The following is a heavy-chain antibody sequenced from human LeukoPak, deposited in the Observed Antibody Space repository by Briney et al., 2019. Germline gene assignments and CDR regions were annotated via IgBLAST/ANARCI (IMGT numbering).Heavy chain of an antibody. Sequence: GASVKVSCKASGYTFTSYGISWVRQAPGQGLEWMGWISAYNGNTNYAQKLQGRVTMTTDTSTSTAYMELRSLRSDDTAVYYCARDTHPSGWYANWFDPWGQGTLVTVSS. D-gene: IGHD6-19*01. CDR2: ISAYNGNT. J-gene: IGHJ5*02. CDR1: GYTFTSYG. V-gene: IGHV1-18*01. CDR3: ARDTHPSGWYANWFDP.